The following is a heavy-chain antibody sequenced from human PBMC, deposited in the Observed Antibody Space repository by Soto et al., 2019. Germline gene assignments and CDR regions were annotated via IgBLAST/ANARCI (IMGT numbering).Heavy chain of an antibody. Sequence: PSETLSLTCTVSGASISSGTFYWGWIRQPPGKGLESIANIYYDGSTYYNPSLKSRVTMSVDTSKNQFSLRLSSVTAADTAVYYCARASGSGYYPLYYYYGMDVWGQGTTVTVSS. CDR1: GASISSGTFY. CDR2: IYYDGST. V-gene: IGHV4-39*07. CDR3: ARASGSGYYPLYYYYGMDV. J-gene: IGHJ6*02. D-gene: IGHD3-3*01.